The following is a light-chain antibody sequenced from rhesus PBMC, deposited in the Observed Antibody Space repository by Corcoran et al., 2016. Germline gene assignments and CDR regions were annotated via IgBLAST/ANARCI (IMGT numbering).Light chain of an antibody. CDR2: KAS. Sequence: DIQMTQSPSSLSASVGDTVTITCRASQSISSWLDWYQQKPGKAPKLLIYKASSLQSGVPSRLSGSGTGTDFTLTISNLQPEGFATYYCLQYSSSPPTFGQGTKVEIK. J-gene: IGKJ1*01. CDR1: QSISSW. V-gene: IGKV1-22*01. CDR3: LQYSSSPPT.